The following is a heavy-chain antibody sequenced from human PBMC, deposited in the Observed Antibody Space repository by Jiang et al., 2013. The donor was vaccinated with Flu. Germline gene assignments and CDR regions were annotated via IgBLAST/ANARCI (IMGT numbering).Heavy chain of an antibody. D-gene: IGHD6-19*01. Sequence: GAEVKKPGASVRVSCKASGYTFTSHSIHWVRQAPGQGLEWMGWINADNSDTYYSPKFQDRITFTRDTSASAAYLEFSSLRSEDTAVYYCARDGEQWLDYYFDYWG. CDR1: GYTFTSHS. V-gene: IGHV1-3*01. J-gene: IGHJ4*01. CDR2: INADNSDT. CDR3: ARDGEQWLDYYFDY.